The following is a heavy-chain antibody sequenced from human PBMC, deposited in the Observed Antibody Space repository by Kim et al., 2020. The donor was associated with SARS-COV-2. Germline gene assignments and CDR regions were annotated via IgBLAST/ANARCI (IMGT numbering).Heavy chain of an antibody. Sequence: GGSLRLSCAASGFTFSSYAMHWVRQAPGKGLEWVAVISYDGSNKYYADSVKGRFTISRDNSKNTLYLQMNSLRAEDTAVYYCARVSSSWYGWFDPWGQGT. CDR1: GFTFSSYA. D-gene: IGHD6-13*01. V-gene: IGHV3-30*04. CDR2: ISYDGSNK. CDR3: ARVSSSWYGWFDP. J-gene: IGHJ5*02.